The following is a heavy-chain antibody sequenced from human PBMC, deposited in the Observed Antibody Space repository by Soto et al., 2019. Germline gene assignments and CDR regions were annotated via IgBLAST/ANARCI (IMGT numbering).Heavy chain of an antibody. CDR1: GFTFSSYG. V-gene: IGHV3-30*18. Sequence: QVQLVESGGGVVQPGRSLRLSCAASGFTFSSYGMHWVRQAPGKGLEWVAVISYDGSNKYYADSVKGRFTISRDNSKNTLYLQRNSLRAEDTAVYYCAKDRADTAMFPRNWYFDLGGRGTLVTVSS. CDR3: AKDRADTAMFPRNWYFDL. CDR2: ISYDGSNK. D-gene: IGHD5-18*01. J-gene: IGHJ2*01.